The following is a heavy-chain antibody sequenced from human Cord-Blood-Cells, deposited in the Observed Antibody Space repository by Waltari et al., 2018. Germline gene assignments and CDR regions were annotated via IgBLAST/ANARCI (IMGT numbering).Heavy chain of an antibody. V-gene: IGHV1-69*01. CDR3: ATGGELLRFDY. CDR2: IIPIFGTA. J-gene: IGHJ4*02. D-gene: IGHD1-26*01. CDR1: GGTFSRYA. Sequence: QVHLVQPGAEVKKPGSSVKVSCKSSGGTFSRYAITWVRQAPGQGLEWMGGIIPIFGTANYAQKFQGRVTITADEATSTAYMELSSLRSEDTAVYYCATGGELLRFDYWGQGTLVTVSS.